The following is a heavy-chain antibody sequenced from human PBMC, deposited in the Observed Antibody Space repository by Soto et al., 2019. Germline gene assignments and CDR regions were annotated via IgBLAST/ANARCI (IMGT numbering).Heavy chain of an antibody. CDR3: ARVGSDSSGYYPSGTDY. CDR2: INHSGST. D-gene: IGHD3-22*01. J-gene: IGHJ4*02. Sequence: SETLSLTCAVYCRSFSGYYWSWIRQPPGKGLEWIGEINHSGSTNYNPSLKSRVTISVDTSKNQFFLKLSSVTAADTAVYYCARVGSDSSGYYPSGTDYWGQGTLVTVSS. V-gene: IGHV4-34*01. CDR1: CRSFSGYY.